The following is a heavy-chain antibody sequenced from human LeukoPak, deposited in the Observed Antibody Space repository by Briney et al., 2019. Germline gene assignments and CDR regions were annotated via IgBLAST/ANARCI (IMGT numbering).Heavy chain of an antibody. CDR3: ARDASWSGWEIHYYYYYMDV. Sequence: PSETLSLTCTVSGGSISSYYWSWIRQPAGKGLEWIGRIYTSGSTNYNPSLKSRVTMSLDTSKNQFSLTLSSVTAADTAVYCCARDASWSGWEIHYYYYYMDVWGKGTTVTVSS. CDR2: IYTSGST. CDR1: GGSISSYY. D-gene: IGHD3-3*01. V-gene: IGHV4-4*07. J-gene: IGHJ6*03.